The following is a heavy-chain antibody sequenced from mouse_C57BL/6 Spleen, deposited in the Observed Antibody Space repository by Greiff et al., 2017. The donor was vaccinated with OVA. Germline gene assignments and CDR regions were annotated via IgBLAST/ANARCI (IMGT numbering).Heavy chain of an antibody. J-gene: IGHJ1*03. V-gene: IGHV5-17*01. CDR3: ARWGYYGSSYEWYFDV. CDR2: ISSGSSTI. CDR1: GFTFSDYG. D-gene: IGHD1-1*01. Sequence: EVQLEESGGGLVKPGGSLKLSCAASGFTFSDYGMHWVRQAPEKGLEWVAYISSGSSTIYYADTVKGRFTISRDNDKNTLLLQMTSLRSEDTAMYYCARWGYYGSSYEWYFDVWGTGTTVTVSS.